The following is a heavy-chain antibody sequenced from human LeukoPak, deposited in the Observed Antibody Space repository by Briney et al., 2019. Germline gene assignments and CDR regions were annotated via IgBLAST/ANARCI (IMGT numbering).Heavy chain of an antibody. D-gene: IGHD1-7*01. CDR2: IYYSGST. J-gene: IGHJ2*01. V-gene: IGHV4-39*07. Sequence: KPSETLSLTCTVSGGSISSSSYYWGWIRQPPGKGLEWIGSIYYSGSTNYNPSLKSRVTISVDTSKNQFSLKLSSVTAADTAVYYCATHSLELPPLCFDLWGRGTLVTVSS. CDR3: ATHSLELPPLCFDL. CDR1: GGSISSSSYY.